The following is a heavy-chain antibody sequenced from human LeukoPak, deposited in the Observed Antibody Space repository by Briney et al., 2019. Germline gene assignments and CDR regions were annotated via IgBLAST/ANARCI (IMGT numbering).Heavy chain of an antibody. V-gene: IGHV3-30*14. CDR3: ARSPYCSSTSCYNYYYYYMDV. Sequence: GGSLRLSCAASGFTFSSYAMHWVRQAPGKGLEWVAVISYDGSNKYYADSVKGRFTISRDNSKNSLYLQMNSLRAEDTAVYYCARSPYCSSTSCYNYYYYYMDVWGKGTTVTVSS. J-gene: IGHJ6*03. CDR1: GFTFSSYA. D-gene: IGHD2-2*02. CDR2: ISYDGSNK.